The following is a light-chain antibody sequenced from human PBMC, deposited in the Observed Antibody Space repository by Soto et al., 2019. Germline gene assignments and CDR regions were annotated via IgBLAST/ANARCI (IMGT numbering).Light chain of an antibody. CDR2: GAS. V-gene: IGKV3-15*01. Sequence: EIVMTRSPGTLSVSPGERVTLSCRGSQSVSSSLAWYQQKPGQAPRLLIYGASTRAPGVPARFSGSGSGTDFTFTISSLQSEDFAVYYCQQHNGWPLTFGGGTKVEIK. CDR3: QQHNGWPLT. CDR1: QSVSSS. J-gene: IGKJ4*01.